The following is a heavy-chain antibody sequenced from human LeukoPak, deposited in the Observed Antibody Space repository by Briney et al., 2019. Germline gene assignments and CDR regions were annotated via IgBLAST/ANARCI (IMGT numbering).Heavy chain of an antibody. V-gene: IGHV1-69*06. CDR2: IIPIFGTT. Sequence: ASVKVSCKASGGTFSTYAINWVRQAPGQGLEWMGGIIPIFGTTNYAQKFQGRVTFTAGKSTSTAYMGLSSLRSEDTAVYYCARGERPPMVIWGRGFDSWGQGTLVTVSS. CDR1: GGTFSTYA. D-gene: IGHD5-18*01. J-gene: IGHJ4*02. CDR3: ARGERPPMVIWGRGFDS.